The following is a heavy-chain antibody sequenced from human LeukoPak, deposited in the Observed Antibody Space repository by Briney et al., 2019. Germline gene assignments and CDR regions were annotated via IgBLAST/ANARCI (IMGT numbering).Heavy chain of an antibody. Sequence: GASVKVSCKASGYTFTSYAMHWVRQAPGQRLEWMGWINAGNGNTKYSQEFQGRVTITRGTSASTAYMELSSLRSEDMAVYYCARDTTYYYDRSGYHAFDYWGQGTLVTVAS. CDR1: GYTFTSYA. J-gene: IGHJ4*02. CDR2: INAGNGNT. CDR3: ARDTTYYYDRSGYHAFDY. V-gene: IGHV1-3*03. D-gene: IGHD3-22*01.